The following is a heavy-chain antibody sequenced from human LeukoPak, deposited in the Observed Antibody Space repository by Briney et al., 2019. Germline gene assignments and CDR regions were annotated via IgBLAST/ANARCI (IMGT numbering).Heavy chain of an antibody. CDR3: ARGGSGWDNNWFDP. D-gene: IGHD6-19*01. Sequence: GGSLRLPCAASGFTFSDYYMSWIRQAPGKGLEWVSYISSSSSYTNYADSVKGRFTIPRDNAKNSLYLQMNSLRAEDTAVYYCARGGSGWDNNWFDPWGQGTLVTVSS. CDR2: ISSSSSYT. J-gene: IGHJ5*02. CDR1: GFTFSDYY. V-gene: IGHV3-11*05.